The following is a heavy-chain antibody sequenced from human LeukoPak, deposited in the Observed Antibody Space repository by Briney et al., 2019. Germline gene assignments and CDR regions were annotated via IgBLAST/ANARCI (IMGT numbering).Heavy chain of an antibody. J-gene: IGHJ6*03. D-gene: IGHD1-7*01. CDR1: GGSISSSSYY. CDR2: IYYSGST. Sequence: PSETLSLTCTVSGGSISSSSYYWGWIRQPPGKGLEWIGSIYYSGSTYYNPSLKSRVTISVDTSKNQFSLKLSSVTAADTAVYYCARAKPGTTKRRDYYYYYYMDVWGKGTTVTVSS. CDR3: ARAKPGTTKRRDYYYYYYMDV. V-gene: IGHV4-39*07.